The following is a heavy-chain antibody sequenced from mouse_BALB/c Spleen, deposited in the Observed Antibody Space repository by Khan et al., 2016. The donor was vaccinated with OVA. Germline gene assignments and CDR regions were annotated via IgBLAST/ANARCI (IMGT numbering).Heavy chain of an antibody. CDR2: INPTSGYT. V-gene: IGHV1-7*01. CDR1: GYTFTTYW. Sequence: QMQLEESGAERAKPGASVKMSCKASGYTFTTYWMHWVKQRPGQGLEWIGYINPTSGYTDYNEKFKDRATLSVDKSSSTAYMQLSSLTSEDSAVYYCTRDRIDYWGQGTTLTVSS. J-gene: IGHJ2*01. CDR3: TRDRIDY.